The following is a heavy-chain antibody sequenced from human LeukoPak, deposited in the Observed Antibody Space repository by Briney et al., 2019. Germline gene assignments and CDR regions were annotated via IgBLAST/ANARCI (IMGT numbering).Heavy chain of an antibody. Sequence: GASVKVSCKASGYTFTGYYMHWVRQAPGQGLEWMGWINPTSGATNYAQKFQGRVTMTRDTSISTAYMELSRLRSDDTAVYYCARDPAIYYGSDYYFDYWGQGTLVTVSS. D-gene: IGHD3-10*01. J-gene: IGHJ4*02. CDR3: ARDPAIYYGSDYYFDY. V-gene: IGHV1-2*02. CDR2: INPTSGAT. CDR1: GYTFTGYY.